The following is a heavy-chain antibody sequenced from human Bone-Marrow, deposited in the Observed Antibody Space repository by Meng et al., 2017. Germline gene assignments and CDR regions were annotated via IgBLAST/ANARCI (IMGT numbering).Heavy chain of an antibody. D-gene: IGHD5-18*01. J-gene: IGHJ6*02. CDR2: INTDESIT. V-gene: IGHV3-74*01. CDR1: GFTLSSHY. Sequence: GESLKISCAASGFTLSSHYMHWVRQAPGKGLVWVSRINTDESITRYADSVKGRFTISRDNAKSTLYLQMNSLRAEDTAVYYCARNMKYSDGPDYYYGMDVWGQGTTVTVSS. CDR3: ARNMKYSDGPDYYYGMDV.